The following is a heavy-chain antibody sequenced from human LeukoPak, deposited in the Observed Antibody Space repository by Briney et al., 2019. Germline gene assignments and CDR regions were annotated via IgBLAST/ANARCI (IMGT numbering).Heavy chain of an antibody. J-gene: IGHJ3*02. D-gene: IGHD1-26*01. CDR1: GYSISSGYY. CDR2: LSHSLST. Sequence: PEILSLTCAVSGYSISSGYYWGWIRQPPGKGLEWIGSLSHSLSTYYNPSLKSRVTISVDTSKNQFSLNLSSVTAADTAVYYFAREEAVGLGIEVGAFDIWGQGEMVTASS. CDR3: AREEAVGLGIEVGAFDI. V-gene: IGHV4-38-2*02.